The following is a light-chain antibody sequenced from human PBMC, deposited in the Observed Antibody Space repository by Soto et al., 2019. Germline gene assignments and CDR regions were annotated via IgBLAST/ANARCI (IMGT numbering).Light chain of an antibody. V-gene: IGKV3-15*01. CDR2: GAF. CDR1: QSVRSN. CDR3: QQRHMWPIT. J-gene: IGKJ5*01. Sequence: EIVITQSPATLSVSPGERATLSCRASQSVRSNLAWYQQKHGQAPRLLIYGAFTRATGIPARFSGSGSGTDCTITISSLEPEDSEVYYCQQRHMWPITFGQGTRLEIK.